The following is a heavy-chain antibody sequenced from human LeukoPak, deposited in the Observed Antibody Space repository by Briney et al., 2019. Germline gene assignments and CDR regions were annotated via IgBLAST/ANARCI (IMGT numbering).Heavy chain of an antibody. CDR1: GYTLTELS. D-gene: IGHD4-23*01. CDR2: FDPEDGET. Sequence: ASVKVSCKVTGYTLTELSMHWVRQAPGKGLEWMGGFDPEDGETIYAQKFQGRVTMTEDTSTDTAYMELSSLRSEDTAVYYCATDGGNSDGDGDYWGQGTLVTVSS. V-gene: IGHV1-24*01. J-gene: IGHJ4*02. CDR3: ATDGGNSDGDGDY.